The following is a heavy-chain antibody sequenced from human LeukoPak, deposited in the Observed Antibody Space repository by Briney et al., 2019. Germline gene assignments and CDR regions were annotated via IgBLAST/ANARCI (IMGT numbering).Heavy chain of an antibody. CDR3: ARAEGTDSLNYYGMDV. D-gene: IGHD2-8*02. J-gene: IGHJ6*02. V-gene: IGHV3-30*03. CDR2: ISSDGNKK. CDR1: GFTFSGYS. Sequence: GGSLRLSRAASGFTFSGYSMNWVRQAPGKGLEWVAVISSDGNKKYYVASVKGRFTISRDNSKNTLYLQMNSLRPEDAAVYYCARAEGTDSLNYYGMDVWGQGTTVTVSS.